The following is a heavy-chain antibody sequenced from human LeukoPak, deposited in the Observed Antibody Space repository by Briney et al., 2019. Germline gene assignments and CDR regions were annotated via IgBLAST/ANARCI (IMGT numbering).Heavy chain of an antibody. J-gene: IGHJ6*02. CDR3: TARPHMTTVIGDFEYYYTMDV. D-gene: IGHD4-11*01. CDR2: IKSKADNGTT. Sequence: KPGGSLRLSCAASGFTFSDAWMSWVRQAPGKGLEWVGRIKSKADNGTTDYAAPVKGRFTISRDDSKNTLYLQMNSLKTEDTAVYYCTARPHMTTVIGDFEYYYTMDVWGQGTTVTVSS. V-gene: IGHV3-15*01. CDR1: GFTFSDAW.